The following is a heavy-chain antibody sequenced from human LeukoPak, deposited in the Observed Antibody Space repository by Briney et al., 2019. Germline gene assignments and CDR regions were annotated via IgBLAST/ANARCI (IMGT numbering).Heavy chain of an antibody. CDR1: GFTFSTYA. D-gene: IGHD3-22*01. V-gene: IGHV3-23*01. J-gene: IGHJ5*02. CDR3: AKGGHYYDDSGYPLAH. Sequence: GGSLRLSCAASGFTFSTYAMNWVRQAPGKGLEWVSGIRGSGASTYYAASVKGRFTISRDNSKNTMYLQMNSLRAEDTAVYYCAKGGHYYDDSGYPLAHWGQGTLVAVSS. CDR2: IRGSGAST.